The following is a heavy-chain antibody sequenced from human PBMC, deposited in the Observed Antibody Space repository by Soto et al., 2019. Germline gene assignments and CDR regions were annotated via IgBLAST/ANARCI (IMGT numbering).Heavy chain of an antibody. CDR2: ISYDGSNK. Sequence: GGSLRLSCAASGFTFSSYAMHWVRQAPGKGLEWVAVISYDGSNKYYADSVKGRFTISRDNSKNTLYLQMNSLRAEDTAVYYCARDGSDYYGSGSLDYWGQGTLVTVSS. D-gene: IGHD3-10*01. V-gene: IGHV3-30-3*01. CDR1: GFTFSSYA. J-gene: IGHJ4*02. CDR3: ARDGSDYYGSGSLDY.